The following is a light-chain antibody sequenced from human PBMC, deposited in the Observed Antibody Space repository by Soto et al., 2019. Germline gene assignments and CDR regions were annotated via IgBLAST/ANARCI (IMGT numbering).Light chain of an antibody. CDR2: EVA. J-gene: IGLJ3*02. Sequence: QSALTQPASVSGSPGQSITISCTGTRSDVGGYNYVSWYQQHPGKAPKLMIYEVANRPSGVSNRFSGSKSGNTASLTISGLQAEDEADYYCNSYTTSYSWVFGGGTQLTVL. CDR3: NSYTTSYSWV. CDR1: RSDVGGYNY. V-gene: IGLV2-14*01.